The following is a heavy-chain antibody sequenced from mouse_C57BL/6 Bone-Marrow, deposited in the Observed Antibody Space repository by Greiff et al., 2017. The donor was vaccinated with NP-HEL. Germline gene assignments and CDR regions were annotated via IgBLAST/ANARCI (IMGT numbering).Heavy chain of an antibody. D-gene: IGHD2-2*01. Sequence: QVQLQQPGAELVRPGTSVKLSCKASGYTFTSYWMHWVKQRPGQGLEWIGVIDPSDSYTNYNQKFKGKATLTVDTSSSTAYMQLSSLPSEDSAVYYCASVSTMVKWFAYWGQGTLVTVSA. CDR2: IDPSDSYT. CDR3: ASVSTMVKWFAY. CDR1: GYTFTSYW. J-gene: IGHJ3*01. V-gene: IGHV1-59*01.